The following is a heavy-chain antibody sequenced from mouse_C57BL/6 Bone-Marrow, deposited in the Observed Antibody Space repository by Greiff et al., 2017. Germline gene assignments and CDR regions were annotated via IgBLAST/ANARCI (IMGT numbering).Heavy chain of an antibody. V-gene: IGHV2-5*01. CDR1: GFSLTSYD. Sequence: QVQLQQSGPGLVQPSQSLSITCTVSGFSLTSYDVHWVRQSPGKGLEWLGVIWRGGSTDYNAAFMSRLSITKDNSKSQVFFKMNSLQADDTAIYYCAKKALVATDWYFDVWGTGTTVTVSS. D-gene: IGHD1-1*01. CDR3: AKKALVATDWYFDV. J-gene: IGHJ1*03. CDR2: IWRGGST.